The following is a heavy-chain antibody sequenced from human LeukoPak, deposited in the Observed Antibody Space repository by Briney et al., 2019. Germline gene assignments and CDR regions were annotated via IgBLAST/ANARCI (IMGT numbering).Heavy chain of an antibody. CDR2: IHYTGST. CDR1: GGSINSYY. V-gene: IGHV4-59*01. D-gene: IGHD3-10*01. CDR3: ARGGYYGSGNDFRFDP. Sequence: PSQTLSLTCTVSGGSINSYYWSWIRQPPGKGLECIGYIHYTGSTNYKPSLKSRVTISIDTSKNQFSLKLSSVTAADTAIYYCARGGYYGSGNDFRFDPWGQGTLVTVSS. J-gene: IGHJ5*02.